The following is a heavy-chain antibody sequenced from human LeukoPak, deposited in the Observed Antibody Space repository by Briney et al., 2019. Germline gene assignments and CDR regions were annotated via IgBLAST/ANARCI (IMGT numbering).Heavy chain of an antibody. CDR2: IFYSGGT. CDR1: GGSISGDY. D-gene: IGHD3-3*01. J-gene: IGHJ4*02. CDR3: ARGRVDLWRGHYPPPDFDY. Sequence: SEALSVTCTVSGGSISGDYWSWIRQPPGRGLGWGGYIFYSGGTNYNPSLKCRVTISVDTSKHQLSLQLSSVIAADTPVYYCARGRVDLWRGHYPPPDFDYWGQGTLVTVSS. V-gene: IGHV4-59*01.